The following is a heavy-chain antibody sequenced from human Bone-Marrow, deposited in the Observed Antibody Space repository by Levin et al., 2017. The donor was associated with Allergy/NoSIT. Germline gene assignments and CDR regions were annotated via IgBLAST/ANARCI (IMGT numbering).Heavy chain of an antibody. CDR1: GFTFSNYG. CDR2: ISYDGSAK. V-gene: IGHV3-30*18. Sequence: GESLKISCAAFGFTFSNYGMQWVRQTPGKGLEWMAVISYDGSAKLFADSVRGRFTISRDSSSNTVYLQMNSLRDDDTAVYYCAKEFREFSSGWYFDLWGRGTLVTVSS. CDR3: AKEFREFSSGWYFDL. D-gene: IGHD3-3*01. J-gene: IGHJ2*01.